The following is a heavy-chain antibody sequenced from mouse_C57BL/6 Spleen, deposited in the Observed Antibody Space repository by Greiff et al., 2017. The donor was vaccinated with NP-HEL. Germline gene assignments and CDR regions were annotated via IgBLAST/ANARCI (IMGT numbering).Heavy chain of an antibody. J-gene: IGHJ3*01. Sequence: EVKLVESGGGLVQPGGSLSLSCAASGFTFTDYYMSWVRQPPGKALEWLGFIRNKANGYTTEYSASVKGRFTISRDNSQSILYLQMNALRAEDSATDYCASLGYYGSSYGGFAYWGQGTLVTVSA. V-gene: IGHV7-3*01. D-gene: IGHD1-1*01. CDR3: ASLGYYGSSYGGFAY. CDR1: GFTFTDYY. CDR2: IRNKANGYTT.